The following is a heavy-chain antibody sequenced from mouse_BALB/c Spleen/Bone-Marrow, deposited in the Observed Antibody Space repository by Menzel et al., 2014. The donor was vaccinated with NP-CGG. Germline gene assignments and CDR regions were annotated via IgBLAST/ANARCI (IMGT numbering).Heavy chain of an antibody. CDR2: IDPANGNT. Sequence: EVQLQQSGAELVKPGASVKLSCTASGFNIKDTYMHWVKQRPEQGLEWIGRIDPANGNTKYDPKFQGKATITADTSSNTAHLQLSSLTSEDTAVYYCAVYYYGSSSFAYWGQGTLVTVSA. J-gene: IGHJ3*01. D-gene: IGHD1-1*01. CDR3: AVYYYGSSSFAY. CDR1: GFNIKDTY. V-gene: IGHV14-3*02.